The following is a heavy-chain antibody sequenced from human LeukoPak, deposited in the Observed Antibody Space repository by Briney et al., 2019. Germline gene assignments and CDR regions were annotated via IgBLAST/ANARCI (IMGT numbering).Heavy chain of an antibody. Sequence: ASVKVSCKSSGYTFTGYYMHWVRQAPGQGLEWMGWINPNSGGTNYAQKFQGRVTMTRDTSISTAYMELSRLRSDDTAVYYCARSPDIVVVPIHNWFDPWGQGTLVTVSS. D-gene: IGHD2-2*01. CDR1: GYTFTGYY. CDR2: INPNSGGT. V-gene: IGHV1-2*02. J-gene: IGHJ5*02. CDR3: ARSPDIVVVPIHNWFDP.